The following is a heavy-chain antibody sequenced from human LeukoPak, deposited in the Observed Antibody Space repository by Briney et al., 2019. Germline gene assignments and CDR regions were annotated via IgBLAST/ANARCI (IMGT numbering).Heavy chain of an antibody. CDR1: GGSVSSGSYY. J-gene: IGHJ5*02. D-gene: IGHD2-2*01. Sequence: SETLSLTCTVSGGSVSSGSYYWSWIRQPPGKGLEWIGYIYYSGSTNYNPSLKSRVTISVDTSKNQFSLKLSSVTAADTAVYYCASTVVPAATLDPWGQGTLVTVSS. V-gene: IGHV4-61*01. CDR3: ASTVVPAATLDP. CDR2: IYYSGST.